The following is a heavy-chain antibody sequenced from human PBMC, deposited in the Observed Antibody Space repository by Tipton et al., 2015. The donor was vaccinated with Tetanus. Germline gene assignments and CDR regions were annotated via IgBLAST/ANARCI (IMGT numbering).Heavy chain of an antibody. D-gene: IGHD2-21*01. CDR2: ISFDGSSQ. CDR3: VRDPDGILDFDY. CDR1: GFTFNIHG. J-gene: IGHJ4*02. Sequence: SLRLSCEASGFTFNIHGMNWVRQAPGKGLEWVAVISFDGSSQHYADSVKGRFTISRDNSKDILYLQMDSLRVEDTAIYYCVRDPDGILDFDYWGQGTLVTVSS. V-gene: IGHV3-30*03.